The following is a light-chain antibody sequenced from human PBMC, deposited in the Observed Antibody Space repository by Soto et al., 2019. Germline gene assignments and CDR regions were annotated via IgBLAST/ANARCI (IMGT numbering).Light chain of an antibody. CDR2: RTS. J-gene: IGKJ1*01. CDR1: ESVSSSF. Sequence: EVVFTQSPGTLSFSPGERATLSCRASESVSSSFLTWYQQKPGQAPRLLIYRTSNRVTGIPDRFSGSGSGTDFTLTISRLEPEDFAVYFCQHYGNSLWTFGQGTKV. CDR3: QHYGNSLWT. V-gene: IGKV3-20*01.